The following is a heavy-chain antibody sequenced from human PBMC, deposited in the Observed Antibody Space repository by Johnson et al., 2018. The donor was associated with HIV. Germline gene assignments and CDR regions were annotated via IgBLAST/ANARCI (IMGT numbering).Heavy chain of an antibody. CDR1: GFTFDDYG. Sequence: VQLVESGGGVVRPGGSLRLSCAASGFTFDDYGMSWVRQAPGKGLEWVSGINWNGGSTGYEDSVKGRFTISRDNAKNSLYLQMNSLRAEDTAVYYCARTSLEWLLFAFDIWGQGTMVTVSS. CDR3: ARTSLEWLLFAFDI. CDR2: INWNGGST. D-gene: IGHD3-3*01. J-gene: IGHJ3*02. V-gene: IGHV3-20*04.